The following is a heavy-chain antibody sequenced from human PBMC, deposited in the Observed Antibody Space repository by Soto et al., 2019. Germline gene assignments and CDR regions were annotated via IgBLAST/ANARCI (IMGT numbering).Heavy chain of an antibody. CDR2: INAGNGNT. CDR1: GYTFTSYA. J-gene: IGHJ4*02. D-gene: IGHD3-22*01. V-gene: IGHV1-3*01. CDR3: AREYYYDSSGYYGNFDY. Sequence: ASVKVSCKASGYTFTSYAMHWVRQAPGQRLEWMGWINAGNGNTKYSQKFQGRVTITRDTSASTAYMELSSLRSEDTAVYYCAREYYYDSSGYYGNFDYWGQGTMVTVYS.